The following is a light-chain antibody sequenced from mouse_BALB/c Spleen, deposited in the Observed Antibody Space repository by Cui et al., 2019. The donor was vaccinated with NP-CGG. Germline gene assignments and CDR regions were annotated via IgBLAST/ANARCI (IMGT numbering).Light chain of an antibody. CDR1: TGAVTTSNY. CDR2: GTN. J-gene: IGLJ1*01. Sequence: QAVVTQESAPTTSPGETVTLTCRSSTGAVTTSNYANWVQEKPDHLFTGLIDGTNNRAPGVPARFSGSLIGDKAALTITGAQTEDEAIYFCALWYSNHWVFGGGTKLTVL. CDR3: ALWYSNHWV. V-gene: IGLV1*01.